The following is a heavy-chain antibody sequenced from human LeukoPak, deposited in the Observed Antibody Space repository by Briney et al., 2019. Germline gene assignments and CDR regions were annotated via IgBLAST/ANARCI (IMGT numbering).Heavy chain of an antibody. CDR2: FYCSGTT. CDR3: ARHPAGFKDGFDP. J-gene: IGHJ5*02. D-gene: IGHD6-13*01. Sequence: SETLSLTCTVSGGSISTNYWSWIRQPPGKGLEWIGYFYCSGTTNYNPSLKSRVTISVDMSTNQLSLKLSSVTAADTAVYYCARHPAGFKDGFDPWGQGTLVTVSS. V-gene: IGHV4-59*08. CDR1: GGSISTNY.